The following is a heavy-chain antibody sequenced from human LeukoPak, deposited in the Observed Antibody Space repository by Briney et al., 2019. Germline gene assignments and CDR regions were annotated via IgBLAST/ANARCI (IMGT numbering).Heavy chain of an antibody. J-gene: IGHJ4*02. CDR1: GFTFSSYS. CDR2: ISSSSSTI. V-gene: IGHV3-48*02. D-gene: IGHD3-16*02. CDR3: AREVDYDYVWGSYPFDY. Sequence: PGGSLRLSCAASGFTFSSYSMNWVRQAPGKGLEWVSYISSSSSTIYYADSVKGRFTISRDNAKNSLYLQMNSLRDEDTAVYYCAREVDYDYVWGSYPFDYWGQGTLVTVSS.